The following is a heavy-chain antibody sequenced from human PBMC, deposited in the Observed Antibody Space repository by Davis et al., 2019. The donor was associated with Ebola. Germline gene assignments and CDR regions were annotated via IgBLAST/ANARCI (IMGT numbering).Heavy chain of an antibody. D-gene: IGHD3-9*01. CDR2: INEGGYT. CDR1: GGSFSGYY. V-gene: IGHV4-34*01. J-gene: IGHJ4*02. Sequence: SETLSLTCGVFGGSFSGYYWTWIRQSPGKGLEWLGEINEGGYTNYNPSLKSRVTISIDTSKNQFSLKLTSVTAADTAVYYCARHQTHSAGYVHYWGQGTLVTVSS. CDR3: ARHQTHSAGYVHY.